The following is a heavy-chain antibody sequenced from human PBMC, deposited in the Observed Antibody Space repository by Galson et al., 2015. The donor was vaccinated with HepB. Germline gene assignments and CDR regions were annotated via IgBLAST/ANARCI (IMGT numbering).Heavy chain of an antibody. V-gene: IGHV4-34*01. CDR3: ARGRWRVLSTFDY. J-gene: IGHJ4*02. CDR2: INHSGST. Sequence: LSLTCAVYGGSFSGYYWSWIRQPPGKGLEWIGEINHSGSTNYNPSLKSRVTISVDTSKNQFSLKLSSVTAADTAVYYCARGRWRVLSTFDYWGQGTLVTVSS. CDR1: GGSFSGYY. D-gene: IGHD5/OR15-5a*01.